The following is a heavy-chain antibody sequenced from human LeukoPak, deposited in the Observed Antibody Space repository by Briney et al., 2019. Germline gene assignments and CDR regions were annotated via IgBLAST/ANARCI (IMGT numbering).Heavy chain of an antibody. CDR2: IKQDGSEK. Sequence: GGSLRLSCAASGFTFSSYWMSWVRQAPGKGLEWVANIKQDGSEKYYVDSVKGRFTISRDNAKNSLYLQMNSLRAEDTAVYYCARGGRGIFGVVIISAMDVWGQGTTVTVSS. D-gene: IGHD3-3*01. V-gene: IGHV3-7*01. J-gene: IGHJ6*02. CDR3: ARGGRGIFGVVIISAMDV. CDR1: GFTFSSYW.